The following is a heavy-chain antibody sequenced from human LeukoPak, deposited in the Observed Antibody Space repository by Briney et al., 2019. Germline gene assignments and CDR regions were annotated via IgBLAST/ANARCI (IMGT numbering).Heavy chain of an antibody. J-gene: IGHJ4*02. CDR2: ISPYNGYT. CDR3: ARVGAIYDGLIDY. D-gene: IGHD5/OR15-5a*01. CDR1: GYTFINSA. V-gene: IGHV1-18*01. Sequence: ASVKVSCKASGYTFINSAIGWVRQAPGQGLEWMGWISPYNGYTKYAESLQGRVTMTTDTSTSTAYMELRSLRSDDTAMYYCARVGAIYDGLIDYWGQGTRVTVSS.